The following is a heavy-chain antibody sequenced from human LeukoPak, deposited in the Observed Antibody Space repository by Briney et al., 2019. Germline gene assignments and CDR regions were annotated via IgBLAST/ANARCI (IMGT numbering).Heavy chain of an antibody. CDR1: GFTLSNAW. Sequence: GGSLRLSCAVSGFTLSNAWMSWVRQTPGKGLEWVGRIKSISDGGTTDFAAPVKGRFTISRDDSKNTLYLQMNSLKTEDTAVYYCTTDLMGGPANWGQGTLVTVSS. V-gene: IGHV3-15*01. J-gene: IGHJ4*02. D-gene: IGHD2-8*01. CDR2: IKSISDGGTT. CDR3: TTDLMGGPAN.